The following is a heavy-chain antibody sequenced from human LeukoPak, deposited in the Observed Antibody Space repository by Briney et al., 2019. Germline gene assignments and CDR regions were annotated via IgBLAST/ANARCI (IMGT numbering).Heavy chain of an antibody. V-gene: IGHV3-23*01. J-gene: IGHJ4*02. Sequence: SGGSLRLSCATSGFTFSNAWMNWVRQPPGKGLEWVASFDGNADGTYYADSVKGRCTISRDNSKNTLYLQMNSLRAEDTAIYYCAKPRIIGLGWAQFDYWGQGSLVTVSS. CDR1: GFTFSNAW. D-gene: IGHD2-15*01. CDR2: FDGNADGT. CDR3: AKPRIIGLGWAQFDY.